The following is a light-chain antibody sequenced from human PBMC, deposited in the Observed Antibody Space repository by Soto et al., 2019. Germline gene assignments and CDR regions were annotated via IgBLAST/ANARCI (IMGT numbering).Light chain of an antibody. CDR3: LQYGAVPWFT. V-gene: IGKV3-20*01. CDR2: GAS. CDR1: QSLSSPY. J-gene: IGKJ2*01. Sequence: EIVLTQSPVTLSLSPGDRATLSCRASQSLSSPYVAWYQQRPGQSPSLLIYGASSRATGIPDRFSGAASWTDFTLTIYRLEPEDFAVYYCLQYGAVPWFTFGQGTKL.